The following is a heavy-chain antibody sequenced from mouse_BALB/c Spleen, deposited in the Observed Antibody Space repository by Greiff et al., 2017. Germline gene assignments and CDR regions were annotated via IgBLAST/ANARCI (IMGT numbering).Heavy chain of an antibody. J-gene: IGHJ1*01. CDR3: ARLPTYGSSSYWYFDV. CDR1: GFTFSSFG. V-gene: IGHV5-17*02. CDR2: ISSGSSTI. Sequence: EVMLMESGGGLVQPGGSRKLSCAASGFTFSSFGMHWVRQAPEKGLEWVAYISSGSSTIYYADTVKGRFTISRDNPKNTLFLQMTSLRSEDTAMYYCARLPTYGSSSYWYFDVWGAGTTVTVSS. D-gene: IGHD1-1*01.